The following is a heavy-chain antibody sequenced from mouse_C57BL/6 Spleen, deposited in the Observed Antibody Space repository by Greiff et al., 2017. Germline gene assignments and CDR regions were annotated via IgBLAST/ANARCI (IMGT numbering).Heavy chain of an antibody. CDR2: IYPGSGST. V-gene: IGHV1-55*01. CDR3: AKGAQATDYAMDY. CDR1: GYTFTSSW. Sequence: VQLQQPGAELVKPGASVKMSCKASGYTFTSSWINWVKQRPGQGLEWIGDIYPGSGSTNYNEKFKSKATLTVDTSSSTAYMQLSSLTSEDSAVYYCAKGAQATDYAMDYWGQGTSVTVSS. J-gene: IGHJ4*01. D-gene: IGHD3-2*02.